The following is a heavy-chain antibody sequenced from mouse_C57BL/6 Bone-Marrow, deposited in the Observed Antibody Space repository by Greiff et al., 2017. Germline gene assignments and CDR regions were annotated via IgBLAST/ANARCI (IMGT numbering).Heavy chain of an antibody. Sequence: EVQGVESGGDLVKPGGSLKLSCAASGFTFSSYGMSWVRQTPDKRLEWVATISSGGSYPYYPDSVKGRFTISRDNAKNTLYLQMSSLKSEDTAMYYCARQGGYGNYVLAMDYWGQGTSVTVSS. CDR1: GFTFSSYG. CDR3: ARQGGYGNYVLAMDY. V-gene: IGHV5-6*01. CDR2: ISSGGSYP. J-gene: IGHJ4*01. D-gene: IGHD2-1*01.